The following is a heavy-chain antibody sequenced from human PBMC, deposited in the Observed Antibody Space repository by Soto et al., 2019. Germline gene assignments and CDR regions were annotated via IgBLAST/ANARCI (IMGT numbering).Heavy chain of an antibody. CDR3: TRHVGVVTMYYSYGLDV. V-gene: IGHV4-39*01. Sequence: QLQLQESGPGLVKPSETLSLTCTVSGGSISSSSYYWGWIRQPPGKGLEWIGSFSYSGSTYYNPSLKSRVTISVDTSRNQFSLKLSSVTASDTAVYYCTRHVGVVTMYYSYGLDVWGQGTMVTVSS. J-gene: IGHJ6*02. CDR1: GGSISSSSYY. D-gene: IGHD2-21*02. CDR2: FSYSGST.